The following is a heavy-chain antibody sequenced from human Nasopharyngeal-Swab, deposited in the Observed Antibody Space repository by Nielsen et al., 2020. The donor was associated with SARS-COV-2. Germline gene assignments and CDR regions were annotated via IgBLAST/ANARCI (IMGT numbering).Heavy chain of an antibody. CDR3: ARAGGSCYSGVCYYYYYYMDV. J-gene: IGHJ6*03. CDR2: ISYDGSNK. Sequence: GGSLRLSCAASGFTFSSYAMHWVRQAPGKGLEWVAVISYDGSNKYYADSVKGRFTISRDNSKNTLYLQMNSLRAEDTAVYYCARAGGSCYSGVCYYYYYYMDVWGKGTTVTVSS. V-gene: IGHV3-30*04. CDR1: GFTFSSYA. D-gene: IGHD2-15*01.